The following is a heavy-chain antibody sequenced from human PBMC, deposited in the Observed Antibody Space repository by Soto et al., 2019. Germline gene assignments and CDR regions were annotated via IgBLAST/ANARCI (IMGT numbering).Heavy chain of an antibody. CDR1: GFTLCSYS. V-gene: IGHV3-23*01. J-gene: IGHJ4*02. CDR2: ISGSGGST. CDR3: AKRTTSSGLNSFDY. D-gene: IGHD6-19*01. Sequence: PGGSLRLSCAAPGFTLCSYSMSWVRQAPGKGLEWVSAISGSGGSTYYADSVKGRFTISRDNSKKTLYLQMNSLRAEDTALYYCAKRTTSSGLNSFDYWGQGTLVTVSS.